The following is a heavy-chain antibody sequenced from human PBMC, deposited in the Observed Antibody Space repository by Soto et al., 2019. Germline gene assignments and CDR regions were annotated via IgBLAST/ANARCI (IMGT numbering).Heavy chain of an antibody. V-gene: IGHV1-18*04. Sequence: QVQLVQSGTEVKKPGASVKVSCKTSGYTFTNYGINWVRQAPGQGLEWMGWINTYNANTNYAQKLQGRVTMTTDTSTTTGYMNLRSLTSDDTAVYYCAMDRVAGIWGDGFHIWGQGTVVTVSS. D-gene: IGHD3-16*01. CDR1: GYTFTNYG. CDR3: AMDRVAGIWGDGFHI. J-gene: IGHJ3*02. CDR2: INTYNANT.